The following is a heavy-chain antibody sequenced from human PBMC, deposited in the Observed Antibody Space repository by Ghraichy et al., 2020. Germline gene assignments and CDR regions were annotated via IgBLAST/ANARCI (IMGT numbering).Heavy chain of an antibody. Sequence: SETLSLTCTVSGGSISSSSYYWGWIRQPPGKGLEWIGSIYYSGSTYYNPSLKSRVTISVDTSKNQFSLKLSSVTAADTAVYYCARPGGEVEMATLNDAFDIWGQGTMVTVSS. V-gene: IGHV4-39*01. J-gene: IGHJ3*02. D-gene: IGHD5-24*01. CDR2: IYYSGST. CDR1: GGSISSSSYY. CDR3: ARPGGEVEMATLNDAFDI.